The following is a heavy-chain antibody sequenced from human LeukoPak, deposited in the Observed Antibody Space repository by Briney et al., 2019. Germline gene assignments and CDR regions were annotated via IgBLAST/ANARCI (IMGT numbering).Heavy chain of an antibody. CDR1: GFTFSSYS. CDR2: ISSSSSYI. D-gene: IGHD3-22*01. Sequence: KSGGSLRLSCAASGFTFSSYSTNWVRQAPGKGLEWVSSISSSSSYIYYADSVKGRFTISRDNAKNSLYLQMNSLRAEDTAVYYCAREAHYDSSGFDYWGQGTLVTVSS. CDR3: AREAHYDSSGFDY. J-gene: IGHJ4*02. V-gene: IGHV3-21*01.